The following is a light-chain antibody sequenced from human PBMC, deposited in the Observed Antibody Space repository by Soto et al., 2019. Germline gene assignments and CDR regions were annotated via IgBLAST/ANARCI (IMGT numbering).Light chain of an antibody. CDR3: SSCPSSSTPDV. J-gene: IGLJ1*01. CDR1: SSDIGSYKY. CDR2: DVS. Sequence: QSALTQPASVSGSPGQSITISCTGSSSDIGSYKYVSWYQQHPGKVPKLLIYDVSDRPSGVSHRFSGSKSGNTASLSISGLQAEDETVYYCSSCPSSSTPDVFGTGTKLTVL. V-gene: IGLV2-14*03.